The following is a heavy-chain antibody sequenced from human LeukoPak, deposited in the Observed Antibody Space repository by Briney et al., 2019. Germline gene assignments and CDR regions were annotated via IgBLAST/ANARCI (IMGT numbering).Heavy chain of an antibody. Sequence: SETLSLTCTVAGDSISSYCWSWVRQPPGKGLEWIGSMCYRGSTNYNPSLKSRVTISIDTSKNQFSLKLSSVTAADTAVYYCARRVVESAVITERNWFDPWGQGTLVTVSS. CDR3: ARRVVESAVITERNWFDP. D-gene: IGHD4-11*01. J-gene: IGHJ5*02. CDR1: GDSISSYC. CDR2: MCYRGST. V-gene: IGHV4-59*08.